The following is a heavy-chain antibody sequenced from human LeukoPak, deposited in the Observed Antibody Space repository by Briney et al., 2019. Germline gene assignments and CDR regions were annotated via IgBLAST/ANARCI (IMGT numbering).Heavy chain of an antibody. V-gene: IGHV3-48*03. CDR2: ISSSGSTI. D-gene: IGHD1-26*01. CDR3: AKIAGTYSPDY. CDR1: GFIFSSYE. Sequence: PGGSLRLSCAASGFIFSSYEMNWVRQAPGKGLEWVSYISSSGSTIYYADSVKGRFTISRDNAKNSLYLQMNSLSAGDTAVYYCAKIAGTYSPDYWGQGTLVTVSS. J-gene: IGHJ4*02.